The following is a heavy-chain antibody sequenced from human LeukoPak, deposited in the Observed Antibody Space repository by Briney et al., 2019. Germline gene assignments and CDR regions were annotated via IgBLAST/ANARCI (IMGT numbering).Heavy chain of an antibody. D-gene: IGHD4-17*01. CDR1: GYTFTGYY. Sequence: ASVKVSCKASGYTFTGYYMHWVRQAPGQGLEWMGIINPSGGSTSYAQKFQGRVTMTRDMSTSTVYMELSSLRSEDTAVYYCARDQADYGDYRSFDYWGQGTLVTVPS. J-gene: IGHJ4*02. CDR2: INPSGGST. CDR3: ARDQADYGDYRSFDY. V-gene: IGHV1-46*01.